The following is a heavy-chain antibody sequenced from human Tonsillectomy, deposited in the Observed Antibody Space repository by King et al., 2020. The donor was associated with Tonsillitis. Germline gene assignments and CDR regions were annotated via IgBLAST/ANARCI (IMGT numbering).Heavy chain of an antibody. D-gene: IGHD2-15*01. CDR2: IKSKTDGGTT. CDR1: GFTFSNAW. J-gene: IGHJ4*02. V-gene: IGHV3-15*01. Sequence: VQLVESGGGLVKPGGSLRLSCAASGFTFSNAWMSWVRQAPGKGLEWVGRIKSKTDGGTTDYAAPVKGRFTISRDDSKNTLYLQMNSLKTDDTAVYYCTTDLGCSGGSCEVDYWGQGTLVTVSS. CDR3: TTDLGCSGGSCEVDY.